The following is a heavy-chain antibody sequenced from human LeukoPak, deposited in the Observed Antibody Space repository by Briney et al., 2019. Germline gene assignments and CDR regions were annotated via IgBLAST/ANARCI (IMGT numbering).Heavy chain of an antibody. D-gene: IGHD1-1*01. V-gene: IGHV3-23*01. CDR3: ARHDRSMRFFDY. CDR2: ISDNCDTT. CDR1: GFSFRSYV. Sequence: GGSLRVSCAASGFSFRSYVMSWVRQAPGKGLEWVSAISDNCDTTYYAYSVGCRFTISRDNSKNTVFLQMNSLSAEDTAVSYCARHDRSMRFFDYWGQGTLVTVSS. J-gene: IGHJ4*02.